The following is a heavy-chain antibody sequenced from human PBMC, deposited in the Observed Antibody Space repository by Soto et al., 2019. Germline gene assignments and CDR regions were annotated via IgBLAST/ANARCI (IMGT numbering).Heavy chain of an antibody. CDR2: INHSGST. V-gene: IGHV4-34*01. Sequence: SETLSLTCAVYGGSFSGYYWSWIRQPPGKGLEWIGEINHSGSTNYNPSLKSRVTISVDTSKNQFSLKLSSVTAADTAVYYCARGRRIAARPHYYYGMDVWGQGATVTVSS. CDR1: GGSFSGYY. J-gene: IGHJ6*02. CDR3: ARGRRIAARPHYYYGMDV. D-gene: IGHD6-6*01.